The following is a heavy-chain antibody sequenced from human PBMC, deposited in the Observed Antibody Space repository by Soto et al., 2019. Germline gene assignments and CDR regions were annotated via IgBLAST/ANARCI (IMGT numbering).Heavy chain of an antibody. CDR2: IWYDGNNK. CDR3: ARERYHGIAAGGPDY. D-gene: IGHD6-13*01. V-gene: IGHV3-33*01. CDR1: GFTFSSYG. J-gene: IGHJ4*02. Sequence: QVQLVESGGGVVQPGRSLRLSCAASGFTFSSYGMHWVRQAPGKGLEWVAVIWYDGNNKYYADSVKGRFTISRDKPKKPLYLQMNIPRGKHPAVYYSARERYHGIAAGGPDYWGQGPVAPSPQ.